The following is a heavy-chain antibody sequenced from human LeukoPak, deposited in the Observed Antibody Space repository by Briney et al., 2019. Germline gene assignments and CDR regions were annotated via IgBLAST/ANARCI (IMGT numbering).Heavy chain of an antibody. CDR3: ARHGGYCNINTFYPGFDY. J-gene: IGHJ4*02. D-gene: IGHD2/OR15-2a*01. CDR2: IYTSGST. V-gene: IGHV4-4*07. Sequence: PSETLSLTCTVSGGSISSYYWSWIRQPAGKGLEWIGRIYTSGSTNYNPSLKSRVTISVDTSKNQFSLKLSSVTAADTAVYYCARHGGYCNINTFYPGFDYWGQGALVTV. CDR1: GGSISSYY.